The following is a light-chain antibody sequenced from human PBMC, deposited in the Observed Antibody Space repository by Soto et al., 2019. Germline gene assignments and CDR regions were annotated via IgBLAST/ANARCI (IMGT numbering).Light chain of an antibody. J-gene: IGLJ3*02. CDR1: SSNLGAGYD. CDR2: GNR. CDR3: QAYDYSLTAAV. V-gene: IGLV1-40*01. Sequence: QSVLTHPPSVSGAPGQRVTLSCTGNSSNLGAGYDVHWYQQLPGAAPKLVIFGNRNGPSAVPERFSGSKSGTSASLAITGLQAEDEADYYCQAYDYSLTAAVFGGGTQLTVL.